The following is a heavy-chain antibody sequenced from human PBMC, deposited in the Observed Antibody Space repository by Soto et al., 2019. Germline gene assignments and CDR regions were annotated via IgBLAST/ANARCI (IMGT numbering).Heavy chain of an antibody. CDR3: ARHGALDY. D-gene: IGHD2-8*01. V-gene: IGHV4-30-4*01. J-gene: IGHJ4*02. CDR2: ILYSGTT. CDR1: GGSISSGDYY. Sequence: QVQLQESGPGLVKPSQTLSLTCTVSGGSISSGDYYWSWIRQPPGKGLEGIGYILYSGTTNYNPSLESRLTISVDTSKNQFSLKLTSVTAADTAVYYCARHGALDYWGRGTLVTVSS.